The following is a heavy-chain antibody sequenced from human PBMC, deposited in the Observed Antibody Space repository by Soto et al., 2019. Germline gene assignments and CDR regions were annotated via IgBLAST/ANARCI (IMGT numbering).Heavy chain of an antibody. CDR3: ARVGSSSWDFFFDY. Sequence: PSETLSLTRTVSXGSISSDYWSWIRQPPEKGLEWIEYIYYSGSTNYNPSLKSRVTISVDTSKNQFSLKLSSVTAADTAVYYCARVGSSSWDFFFDYWGQGTLVTVSS. CDR2: IYYSGST. J-gene: IGHJ4*02. V-gene: IGHV4-59*01. D-gene: IGHD6-13*01. CDR1: XGSISSDY.